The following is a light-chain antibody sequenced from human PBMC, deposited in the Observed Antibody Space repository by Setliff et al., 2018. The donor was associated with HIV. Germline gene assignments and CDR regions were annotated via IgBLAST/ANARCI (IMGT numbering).Light chain of an antibody. V-gene: IGLV2-14*01. CDR2: EVS. CDR1: SSDVGYYNY. Sequence: QSVLTQPASVSGSPGQSITISCTGTSSDVGYYNYVSWYQQHPGKAPKLMIYEVSNRPSGVSNRFSGSKSGNTASLTISGLQAEDEADYYCSSYTSTTRDVFGTGTRSPS. J-gene: IGLJ1*01. CDR3: SSYTSTTRDV.